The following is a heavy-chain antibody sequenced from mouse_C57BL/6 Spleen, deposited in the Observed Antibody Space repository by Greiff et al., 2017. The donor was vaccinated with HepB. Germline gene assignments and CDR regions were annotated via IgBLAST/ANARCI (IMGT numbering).Heavy chain of an antibody. Sequence: VQLQQSGPELVKPGASVKIPCTSSGYTFTDYNMDWVKQSHGKSLEWIGDINPNNGGTIYNQKFMGKATLTVDKSSSTAYMELRSLTYEDTAVYYCARSYSNHWYFDVWGRGTTVTVSS. V-gene: IGHV1-18*01. CDR3: ARSYSNHWYFDV. CDR1: GYTFTDYN. CDR2: INPNNGGT. J-gene: IGHJ1*03. D-gene: IGHD2-5*01.